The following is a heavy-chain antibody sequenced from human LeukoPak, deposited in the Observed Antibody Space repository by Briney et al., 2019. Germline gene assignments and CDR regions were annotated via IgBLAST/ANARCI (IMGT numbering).Heavy chain of an antibody. CDR1: GFTLDNYN. CDR3: AKDDRIGATVRYYYYYMDV. Sequence: GGSLRLSCAASGFTLDNYNFNWVRQAPGKGLEWVAFIRYDGSNKYYADSVKGRFTISRDNSKNTLYLQMNSLRAEDTAVYYCAKDDRIGATVRYYYYYMDVWGKGTTVTISS. CDR2: IRYDGSNK. V-gene: IGHV3-30*02. J-gene: IGHJ6*03. D-gene: IGHD4-17*01.